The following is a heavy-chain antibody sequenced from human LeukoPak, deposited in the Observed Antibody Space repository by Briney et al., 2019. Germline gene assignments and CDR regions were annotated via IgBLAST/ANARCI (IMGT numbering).Heavy chain of an antibody. CDR3: AKLIAAASNRNFDY. CDR2: IKQDGSEK. V-gene: IGHV3-7*01. D-gene: IGHD6-13*01. Sequence: GGSLRLSCAASGFTFSNFWMSWVRQAPGKGLEWVANIKQDGSEKHYVDSVKGRFTISRDNAKNSLYLQMNSLRAEDTAVYYCAKLIAAASNRNFDYWGQGTLVTVSS. J-gene: IGHJ4*02. CDR1: GFTFSNFW.